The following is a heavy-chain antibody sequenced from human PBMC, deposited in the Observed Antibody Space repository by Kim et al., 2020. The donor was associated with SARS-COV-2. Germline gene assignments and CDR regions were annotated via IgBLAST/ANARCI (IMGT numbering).Heavy chain of an antibody. CDR2: IAYDGSYK. V-gene: IGHV3-30*04. J-gene: IGHJ1*01. CDR3: VRDFAMSGIKYFQD. CDR1: GFNFRSSA. Sequence: GGSLRLSCAASGFNFRSSAMHWVRQSPGKGLEWLAGIAYDGSYKNYADAVKGRFTISRDNSKQTMDLQMSSLRREDTAMYFCVRDFAMSGIKYFQDWGQGILVSVSS. D-gene: IGHD3-3*01.